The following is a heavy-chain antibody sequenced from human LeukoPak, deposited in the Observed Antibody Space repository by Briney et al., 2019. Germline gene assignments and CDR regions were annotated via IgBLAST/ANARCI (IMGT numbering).Heavy chain of an antibody. V-gene: IGHV3-74*01. Sequence: GGSLRLSCAASGFTFSSYWMHWVRQAPGKGLLWVSRINSDGSSTSYADSVKGRFTISRENAKNSLYLQMNSLRAEDTAVYYCVSPSIEIPWGQGTLVTVSS. CDR1: GFTFSSYW. J-gene: IGHJ5*02. D-gene: IGHD5-24*01. CDR2: INSDGSST. CDR3: VSPSIEIP.